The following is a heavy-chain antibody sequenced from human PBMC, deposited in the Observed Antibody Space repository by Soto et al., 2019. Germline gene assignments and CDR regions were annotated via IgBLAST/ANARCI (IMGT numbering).Heavy chain of an antibody. V-gene: IGHV1-69*02. CDR3: ARSGAPDAFDI. J-gene: IGHJ3*02. CDR1: GGTFSSYT. CDR2: IIPILGIA. Sequence: KVSCKASGGTFSSYTIGWVRQAPGQGLEWMGRIIPILGIANYAQKFQGRVTITADKSTSTAYMGLSSLRSEDTAVYYCARSGAPDAFDIWGQGTMVTVSS. D-gene: IGHD3-10*01.